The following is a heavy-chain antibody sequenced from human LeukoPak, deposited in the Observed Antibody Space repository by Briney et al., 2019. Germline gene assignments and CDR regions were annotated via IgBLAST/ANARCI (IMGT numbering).Heavy chain of an antibody. V-gene: IGHV3-21*04. D-gene: IGHD2-15*01. CDR2: ISSSSSDI. CDR3: AKGGVVHRFDP. J-gene: IGHJ5*02. CDR1: GFTFSSYS. Sequence: GGSLRLSCAASGFTFSSYSMNWVRQAPGKGLEWVSSISSSSSDIYYDDPVKGRFTICRENAKNSLYLQINSLGADDTAVYYCAKGGVVHRFDPWGQGTLVTVSS.